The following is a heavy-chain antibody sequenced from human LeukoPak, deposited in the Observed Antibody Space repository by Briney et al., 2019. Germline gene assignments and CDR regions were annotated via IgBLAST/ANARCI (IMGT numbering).Heavy chain of an antibody. CDR2: IYTSGST. D-gene: IGHD3-22*01. Sequence: SETLSLTCTVSGGSISSYYWSWIRQPPGKGLEWIGYIYTSGSTNYNPSLKSRVTISVDTSKNQFSLKLSSVTAADTAVYYCARVYYDSSGYYYGDYFDYWGQGTLVTVSS. CDR3: ARVYYDSSGYYYGDYFDY. CDR1: GGSISSYY. J-gene: IGHJ4*02. V-gene: IGHV4-4*09.